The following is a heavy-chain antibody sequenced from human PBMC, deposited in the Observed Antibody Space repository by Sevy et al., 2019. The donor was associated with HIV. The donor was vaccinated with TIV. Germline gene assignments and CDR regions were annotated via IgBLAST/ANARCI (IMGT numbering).Heavy chain of an antibody. CDR1: GFTFSSYG. CDR3: AYEWGWQWLVQVYYYYDGMDV. CDR2: ISYDGSNK. J-gene: IGHJ6*02. Sequence: GGSLRLSCAASGFTFSSYGMHWVRQAPGKGLEWVAVISYDGSNKYYADSVKGRLTISIDNSKNTLYLQMNSLRAEDNAVYSCAYEWGWQWLVQVYYYYDGMDVWGQGTTVTIS. D-gene: IGHD6-19*01. V-gene: IGHV3-30*18.